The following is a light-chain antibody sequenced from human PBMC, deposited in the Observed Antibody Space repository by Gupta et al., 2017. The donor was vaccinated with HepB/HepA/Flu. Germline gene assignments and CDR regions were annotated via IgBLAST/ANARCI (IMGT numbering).Light chain of an antibody. CDR3: QHYNGYSQT. Sequence: DIQMTQSPSTLSASVGDTVTITCRASQSVSSWLAWYQQKPGRAPNLLIYKASSLESGVPSRFSGSGSGTEFTLTISSLQPDDFATYYCQHYNGYSQTFGQGTKVEIK. CDR1: QSVSSW. V-gene: IGKV1-5*03. J-gene: IGKJ1*01. CDR2: KAS.